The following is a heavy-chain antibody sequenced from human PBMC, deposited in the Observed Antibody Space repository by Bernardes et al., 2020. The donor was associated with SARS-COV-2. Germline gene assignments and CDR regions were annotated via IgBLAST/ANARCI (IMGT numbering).Heavy chain of an antibody. V-gene: IGHV3-23*01. CDR3: AKDFSSWLLSSHGMDV. J-gene: IGHJ6*02. Sequence: GGSLRLSCAASGFTFSSYAMSWVRQAPGQGLEWVSAISGSGGSTYYADSVNGRFTISRDNSKNTLYLQMNSLGAEDTAVYYCAKDFSSWLLSSHGMDVWGQGTTVTVSS. D-gene: IGHD5-12*01. CDR2: ISGSGGST. CDR1: GFTFSSYA.